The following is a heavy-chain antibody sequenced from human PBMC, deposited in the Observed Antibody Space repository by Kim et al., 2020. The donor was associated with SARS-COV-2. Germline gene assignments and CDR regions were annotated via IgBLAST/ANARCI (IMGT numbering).Heavy chain of an antibody. CDR3: ARRASRGGAYGMDV. D-gene: IGHD3-10*01. Sequence: SETLSLTCTVSGGSISSYYWSWIRQPPGKGLEWIGYIYYSGSTNYNPSLKSRVTISVDTSKNQFSLKLSSVTAADTAVYYCARRASRGGAYGMDVWGQGTTVTVSS. V-gene: IGHV4-59*08. J-gene: IGHJ6*02. CDR2: IYYSGST. CDR1: GGSISSYY.